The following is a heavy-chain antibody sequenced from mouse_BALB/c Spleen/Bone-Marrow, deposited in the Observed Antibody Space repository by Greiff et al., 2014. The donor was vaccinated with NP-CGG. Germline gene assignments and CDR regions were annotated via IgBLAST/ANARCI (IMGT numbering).Heavy chain of an antibody. V-gene: IGHV14-3*02. J-gene: IGHJ1*01. CDR3: ARGGTTATWYFDV. Sequence: VQLQQSGAELVKPGASVKLSCTASGFNIKDTYMHWVKQRPEQGLEWIGRIDPANGNTKYDPKFQGKATITADTSSKTAYLQLSSLTSEDTAVYYCARGGTTATWYFDVWGAGTTVTVSS. CDR2: IDPANGNT. CDR1: GFNIKDTY. D-gene: IGHD1-2*01.